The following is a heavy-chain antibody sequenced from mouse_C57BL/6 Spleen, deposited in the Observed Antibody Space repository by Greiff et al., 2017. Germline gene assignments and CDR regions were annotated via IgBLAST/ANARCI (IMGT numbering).Heavy chain of an antibody. CDR1: GFTFSSYA. CDR3: AREGRDCFDY. V-gene: IGHV5-4*01. J-gene: IGHJ2*01. CDR2: ISDGGSYT. Sequence: EVKLMESGGGLVKPGGSLKLSCAASGFTFSSYAMSWVRQTPEKRLEWVATISDGGSYTYYPDNVKGRFTISRDNAKNNLYLQMSHLKSEDTAMYYCAREGRDCFDYWGQGTTLTVSS.